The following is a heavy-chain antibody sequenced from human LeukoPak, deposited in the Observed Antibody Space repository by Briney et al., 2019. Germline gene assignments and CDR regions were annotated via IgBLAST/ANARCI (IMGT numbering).Heavy chain of an antibody. D-gene: IGHD2-2*01. CDR2: ISIGSNYI. CDR1: GFTFSTYS. Sequence: GGSLRLSCAGSGFTFSTYSMNWARQAPGKGLEWVSSISIGSNYIFYADSVKGRFSISRDNAENSLYLQMNSLRAEDTAVYYCARAQKRDCSITSCLYYFDYWGQGTLVTVSS. CDR3: ARAQKRDCSITSCLYYFDY. V-gene: IGHV3-21*01. J-gene: IGHJ4*02.